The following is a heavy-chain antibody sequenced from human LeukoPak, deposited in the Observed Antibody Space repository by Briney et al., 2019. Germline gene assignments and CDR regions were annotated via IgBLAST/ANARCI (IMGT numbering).Heavy chain of an antibody. V-gene: IGHV4-39*07. D-gene: IGHD4-23*01. CDR2: IYYSGST. CDR1: GGSISSSSYY. J-gene: IGHJ4*02. Sequence: SETLSLTCTVSGGSISSSSYYWGWIRQPPGKGLEWIGSIYYSGSTYYNPSLKSRVTISVDTSKNQFSLKLSSVTAADTAVYYCARYDYGGLNFDYWGQGTLDTVSS. CDR3: ARYDYGGLNFDY.